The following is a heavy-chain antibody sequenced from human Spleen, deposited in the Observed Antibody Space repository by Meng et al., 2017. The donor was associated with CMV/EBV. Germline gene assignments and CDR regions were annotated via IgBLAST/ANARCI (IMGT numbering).Heavy chain of an antibody. CDR2: ISAYNGNT. CDR1: GYTFTSYG. J-gene: IGHJ1*01. V-gene: IGHV1-18*01. CDR3: ARDQQLIPAEYFQH. Sequence: QAQLVQCGAEAKKPGLSVTVPEKASGYTFTSYGMIWRRQAPGQGLEWVGWISAYNGNTIYAQKVQGRVTMTTDASTNTAYLELRSLRSDDTAVYYCARDQQLIPAEYFQHWGPGTLVTVSS. D-gene: IGHD6-13*01.